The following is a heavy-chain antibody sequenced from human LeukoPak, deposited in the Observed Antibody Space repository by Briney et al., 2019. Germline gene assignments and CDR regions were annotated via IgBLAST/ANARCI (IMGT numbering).Heavy chain of an antibody. V-gene: IGHV3-21*01. J-gene: IGHJ3*02. Sequence: GGSLRLSCAASGFTFSSYSMNWVRQAPGKGLEWVSSISSSSSYIYYADSVKGRFTISRDNAKNSLYLQMNSLRAEDTAVYYCARAMRGRLWTFDIWGQGTMVTVSS. CDR2: ISSSSSYI. D-gene: IGHD4/OR15-4a*01. CDR1: GFTFSSYS. CDR3: ARAMRGRLWTFDI.